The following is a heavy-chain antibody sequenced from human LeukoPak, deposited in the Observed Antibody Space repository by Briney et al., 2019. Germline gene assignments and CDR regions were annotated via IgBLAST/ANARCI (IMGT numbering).Heavy chain of an antibody. J-gene: IGHJ6*03. V-gene: IGHV4-59*12. CDR3: TRPFYYYMDV. Sequence: SETLSLTCTVSGGSISSYYWSWIRQPPGKGLEWIGYIYYSGSTNYNPSLKSRVTISVDTSKNQFSLELRSVTAADTAVYYCTRPFYYYMDVWGSGTTVTVSS. CDR2: IYYSGST. CDR1: GGSISSYY.